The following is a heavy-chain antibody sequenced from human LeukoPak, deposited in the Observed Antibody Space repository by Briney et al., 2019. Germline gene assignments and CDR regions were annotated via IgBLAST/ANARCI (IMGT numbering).Heavy chain of an antibody. CDR1: GFTFSSYE. CDR3: AKGGGTGYSSSWFSN. V-gene: IGHV3-48*03. CDR2: ISSSGTTI. J-gene: IGHJ4*02. D-gene: IGHD6-13*01. Sequence: PGGSLRLSCVASGFTFSSYEMNWVRQVPGKGLEWISYISSSGTTIYYADSVKGRFTISRDNSKNTLYLQMNSLRAEDTAVYYCAKGGGTGYSSSWFSNWGQGTLVTVSS.